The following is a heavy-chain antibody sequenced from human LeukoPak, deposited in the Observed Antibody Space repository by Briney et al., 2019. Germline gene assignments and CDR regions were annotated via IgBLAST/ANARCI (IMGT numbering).Heavy chain of an antibody. J-gene: IGHJ4*02. D-gene: IGHD3-16*02. Sequence: SETLSLTCAVSGGSISSYYWSWIRQPPRKGLEWIAYIYYSGSTHHNPSLKSRVTISVDTSKNQFSLKLSSVTAADTAVYYCARYVWGSYPTFEDYWGQGTLVTVSS. CDR2: IYYSGST. CDR1: GGSISSYY. CDR3: ARYVWGSYPTFEDY. V-gene: IGHV4-59*01.